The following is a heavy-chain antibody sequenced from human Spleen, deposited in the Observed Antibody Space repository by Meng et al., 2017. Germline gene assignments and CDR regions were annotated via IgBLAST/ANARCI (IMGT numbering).Heavy chain of an antibody. CDR3: ARRHYGSGTYYDRTINWFDP. D-gene: IGHD3-10*01. Sequence: SETLSLTCAVYGGSFSGYYWSWIRQPPGKGLEWIGEINHSGSTNYNPSLKSRVTISLDTSMKHFSLKLSSVTAADTALYYCARRHYGSGTYYDRTINWFDPWGQGTLVTVSS. CDR2: INHSGST. V-gene: IGHV4-34*01. CDR1: GGSFSGYY. J-gene: IGHJ5*02.